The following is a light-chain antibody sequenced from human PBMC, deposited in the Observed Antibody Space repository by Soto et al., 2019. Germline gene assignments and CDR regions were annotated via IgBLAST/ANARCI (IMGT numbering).Light chain of an antibody. CDR2: GAS. CDR3: QQYGSSPLT. J-gene: IGKJ4*01. Sequence: EIVLTQSPGTLSLSPGERATLSCRASQSVSSSYLAWYQQKPGQAPRLLIYGASSRATGIPDRFSGSGSGTDFTLTISRLEPEDFAVYYCQQYGSSPLTFDGGTKV. CDR1: QSVSSSY. V-gene: IGKV3-20*01.